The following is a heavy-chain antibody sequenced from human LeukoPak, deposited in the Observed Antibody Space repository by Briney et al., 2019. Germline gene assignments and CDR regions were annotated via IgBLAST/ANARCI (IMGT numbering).Heavy chain of an antibody. CDR2: ISSSSKII. V-gene: IGHV3-48*01. CDR1: GFSFSTYG. CDR3: ARDPGLKRAAARGDH. D-gene: IGHD6-13*01. Sequence: PGGSLRLSCAASGFSFSTYGMIWVRQAPGKGLEWISYISSSSKIIHYADSVKGRFTISRDNAKNSLYLQLSSLRAEDTAVYYCARDPGLKRAAARGDHWGQGTLVIVSS. J-gene: IGHJ4*02.